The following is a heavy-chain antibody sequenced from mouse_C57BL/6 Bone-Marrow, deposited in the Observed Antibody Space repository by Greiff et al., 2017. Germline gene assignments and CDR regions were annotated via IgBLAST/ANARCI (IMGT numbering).Heavy chain of an antibody. V-gene: IGHV1-50*01. CDR2: IDPSDSYT. Sequence: QVQLQQPGAELVKPGASVKLSCKASGYTFTSYWMQWVKQRPGQGLEWIGEIDPSDSYTNYNQKFKGKATLTVDTSSSTAYMQLSSLTSEDSAVYYCARVGIGCDYGGQGTALTVSA. CDR3: ARVGIGCDY. CDR1: GYTFTSYW. J-gene: IGHJ2*01. D-gene: IGHD2-14*01.